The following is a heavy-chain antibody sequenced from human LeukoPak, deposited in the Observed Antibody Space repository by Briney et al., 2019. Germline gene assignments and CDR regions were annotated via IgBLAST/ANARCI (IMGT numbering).Heavy chain of an antibody. CDR1: GFTFSSYA. J-gene: IGHJ3*02. Sequence: GSLRLSCAASGFTFSSYAMSWVRQAPGKGLEWVSAISGSGGSTYYADSVKGRFTISRDNSKNTLYLQMNSLRAEDTAVYYCAKTYDSSGYYYDAFDIWGQGTMVTVSS. CDR2: ISGSGGST. D-gene: IGHD3-22*01. CDR3: AKTYDSSGYYYDAFDI. V-gene: IGHV3-23*01.